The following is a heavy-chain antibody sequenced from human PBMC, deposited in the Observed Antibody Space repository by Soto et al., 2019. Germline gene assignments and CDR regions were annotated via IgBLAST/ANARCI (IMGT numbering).Heavy chain of an antibody. Sequence: PSETLSLTCTVSGGSISSYYWSWIRRPPGKGLEWIGYIYNSGSTHSNPSLQSQVTISVDTSKNQFSLRLSSVTAADTGIYYCARARITMVREVIKYNMDVWGQGTTVTVSS. D-gene: IGHD3-10*01. J-gene: IGHJ6*02. CDR3: ARARITMVREVIKYNMDV. CDR1: GGSISSYY. CDR2: IYNSGST. V-gene: IGHV4-59*01.